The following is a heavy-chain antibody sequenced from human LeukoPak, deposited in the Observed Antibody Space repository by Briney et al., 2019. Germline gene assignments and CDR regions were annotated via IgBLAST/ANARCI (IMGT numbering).Heavy chain of an antibody. CDR2: IYYSGST. Sequence: SETLSLTCTVSGGSISSYYWSWIRQPPGKGLECIGYIYYSGSTNYNPSLKSRVTISVDTSKNQFSLKLSSVTAADTAVYYCARDLYSSSWLNYFDYWGQGTLVTVSS. J-gene: IGHJ4*02. CDR1: GGSISSYY. D-gene: IGHD6-13*01. CDR3: ARDLYSSSWLNYFDY. V-gene: IGHV4-59*01.